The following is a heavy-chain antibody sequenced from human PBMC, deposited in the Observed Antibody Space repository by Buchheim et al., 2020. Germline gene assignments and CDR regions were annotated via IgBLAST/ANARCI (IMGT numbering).Heavy chain of an antibody. CDR2: IPYDGSSK. J-gene: IGHJ4*02. V-gene: IGHV3-30*18. CDR3: AKIIVTVGPIAYDY. Sequence: QVQLVESGGGVVQPGRSLRLSCAASGFTFSSYGMHWVRQAPGKGLEWLAVIPYDGSSKNYGDSVKGRFTISRDNSKNTVYLQMNSLRAEDTAVYYCAKIIVTVGPIAYDYWGQGTL. D-gene: IGHD2-15*01. CDR1: GFTFSSYG.